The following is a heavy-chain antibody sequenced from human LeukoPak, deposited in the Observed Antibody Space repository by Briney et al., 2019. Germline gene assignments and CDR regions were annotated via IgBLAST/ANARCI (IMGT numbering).Heavy chain of an antibody. V-gene: IGHV3-30*18. D-gene: IGHD2-2*01. CDR1: GFTFSSYG. CDR2: ISYDGSNK. Sequence: GGSLRLSCAASGFTFSSYGMHWVRQAPGKGLEWVAVISYDGSNKYYADSVKGRFTISRDNSKNTLYLQMNSQRAEDTAVYYCAKDQDIVVVPAAKGYYYYGMDVWGQGTTVTVSS. J-gene: IGHJ6*02. CDR3: AKDQDIVVVPAAKGYYYYGMDV.